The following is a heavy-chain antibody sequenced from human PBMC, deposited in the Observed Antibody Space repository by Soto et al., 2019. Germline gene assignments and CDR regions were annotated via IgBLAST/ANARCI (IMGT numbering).Heavy chain of an antibody. V-gene: IGHV1-8*01. CDR1: GYTFTSYD. J-gene: IGHJ6*02. CDR2: MNPNSGNT. Sequence: VASVKVSCKASGYTFTSYDINWVRQATGQGLEWMGWMNPNSGNTGYAQKFQGRVTMTRNTSISTAYMELSSLRSEDTAVYYCARSKYCGGDCGYYYYGMDVWGQGPTVTVSS. CDR3: ARSKYCGGDCGYYYYGMDV. D-gene: IGHD2-21*02.